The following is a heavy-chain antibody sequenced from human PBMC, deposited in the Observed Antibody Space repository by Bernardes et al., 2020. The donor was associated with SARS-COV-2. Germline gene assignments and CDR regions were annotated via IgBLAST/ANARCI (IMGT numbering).Heavy chain of an antibody. J-gene: IGHJ6*02. V-gene: IGHV4-34*01. Sequence: SEPLSLTCAVYGGSFSGYYWSWIRQPPGKGLEWIGEINHSGSTNYNPSLKSRVTISVDTSKNQFSLKLSSVTAADTAVYYCARGNEPGYYYGMDVWGQGTTVTVSS. D-gene: IGHD1-1*01. CDR3: ARGNEPGYYYGMDV. CDR1: GGSFSGYY. CDR2: INHSGST.